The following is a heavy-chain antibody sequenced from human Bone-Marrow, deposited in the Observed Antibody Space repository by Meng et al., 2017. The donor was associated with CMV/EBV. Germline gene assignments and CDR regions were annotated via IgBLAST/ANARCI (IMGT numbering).Heavy chain of an antibody. V-gene: IGHV3-23*01. D-gene: IGHD6-19*01. CDR2: VDSAGAGT. CDR3: AKDASGWPN. CDR1: GFTFSSSV. Sequence: LRLTCAASGFTFSSSVMSWVRQAPGKGLEWVSTVDSAGAGTYYADSVKGRCTISRDNSKNTLYLRMNSLRAEDTAVYYCAKDASGWPNWGQGTLVTVSS. J-gene: IGHJ4*02.